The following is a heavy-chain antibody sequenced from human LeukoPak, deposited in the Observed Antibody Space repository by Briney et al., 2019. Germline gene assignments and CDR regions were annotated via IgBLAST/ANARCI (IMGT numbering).Heavy chain of an antibody. Sequence: LEWMGWMNPNSGNTGYAQKFQGRVTMTRNTSISTAYMELSSLRSEDTAVYYCARTARFDPWGQGTLVTVSS. V-gene: IGHV1-8*01. J-gene: IGHJ5*02. CDR3: ARTARFDP. CDR2: MNPNSGNT.